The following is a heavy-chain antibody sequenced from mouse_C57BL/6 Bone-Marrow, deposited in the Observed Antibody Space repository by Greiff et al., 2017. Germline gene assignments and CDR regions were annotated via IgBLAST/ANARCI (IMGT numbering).Heavy chain of an antibody. Sequence: QVQLQQSGAELARPGASVKLSCKASGYTFTSYGISWVKQRTGQGLEWIGEIYPRSGNTYYNEKFKGKATLTADQSSSTAYMELRSLTSEDSAVYFCARFPIYYYGSAWFAYWGQGTLVTVSA. CDR1: GYTFTSYG. D-gene: IGHD1-1*01. CDR2: IYPRSGNT. J-gene: IGHJ3*01. V-gene: IGHV1-81*01. CDR3: ARFPIYYYGSAWFAY.